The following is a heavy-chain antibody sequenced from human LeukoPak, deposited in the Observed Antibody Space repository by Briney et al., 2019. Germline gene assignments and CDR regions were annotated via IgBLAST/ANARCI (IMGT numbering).Heavy chain of an antibody. CDR2: IFYRGST. V-gene: IGHV4-39*07. J-gene: IGHJ6*03. Sequence: SETLSLTFTIPSGYLSTRNYYWGWVRQPPGTALEWHGNIFYRGSTYYSPSLKSRVTISLDTSRNQFSLKLSSVTAADTAVYYCARGGKPFIAAAGGSTLYYYYYMDVWGKGTTVTISS. CDR1: SGYLSTRNYY. CDR3: ARGGKPFIAAAGGSTLYYYYYMDV. D-gene: IGHD6-13*01.